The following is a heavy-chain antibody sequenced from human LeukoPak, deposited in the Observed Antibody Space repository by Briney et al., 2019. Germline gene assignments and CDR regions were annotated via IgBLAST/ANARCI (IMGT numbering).Heavy chain of an antibody. Sequence: SETLSLTCAVYGGSFSGYYWSWIRQPPGKGLEWIGEINHSGSTNYNPSLKSRVTISVDTSKNQFSLKLSSVTAADTAVYYCARSIVVVPAASLGGYVDVWGKGTTVTVSS. J-gene: IGHJ6*03. D-gene: IGHD2-2*01. CDR1: GGSFSGYY. V-gene: IGHV4-34*01. CDR3: ARSIVVVPAASLGGYVDV. CDR2: INHSGST.